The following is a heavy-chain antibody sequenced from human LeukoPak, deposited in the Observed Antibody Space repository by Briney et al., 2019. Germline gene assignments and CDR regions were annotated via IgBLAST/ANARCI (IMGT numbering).Heavy chain of an antibody. V-gene: IGHV4-61*05. D-gene: IGHD6-13*01. CDR1: GGSISSSSYY. J-gene: IGHJ4*02. CDR2: IYYSGST. Sequence: SETLSLTCTVSGGSISSSSYYWGWIRQPPGKGLEWIGYIYYSGSTNYNPSLKSRVTISVDTSKNQFSLKLSSVTAADTAVYYCARFGQQLSYWGQGTLVTVSS. CDR3: ARFGQQLSY.